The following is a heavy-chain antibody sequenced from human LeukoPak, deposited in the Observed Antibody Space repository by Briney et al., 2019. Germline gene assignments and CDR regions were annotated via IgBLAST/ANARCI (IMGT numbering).Heavy chain of an antibody. D-gene: IGHD1-7*01. CDR2: ISSNGGST. J-gene: IGHJ4*02. V-gene: IGHV3-64*01. CDR3: ARDSYPDSSSRELLY. Sequence: GGSLRLSCVASGFTFSSYAMHWVRQAPGKGLEYVSAISSNGGSTYYANSVKGRFTISRDNSKNTVYLQMGSLRAEDMAVYYCARDSYPDSSSRELLYWGQGTLVTVSS. CDR1: GFTFSSYA.